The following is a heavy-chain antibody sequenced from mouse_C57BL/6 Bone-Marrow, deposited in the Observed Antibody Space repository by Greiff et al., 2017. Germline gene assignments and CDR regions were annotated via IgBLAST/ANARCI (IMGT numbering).Heavy chain of an antibody. CDR3: ASVITTVVATNFDG. CDR1: GYTFTSYW. CDR2: IDPSDSYT. J-gene: IGHJ1*03. D-gene: IGHD1-1*01. V-gene: IGHV1-69*01. Sequence: QVQLQQPGAELVMPGASVKLSCKASGYTFTSYWMHWVKQRPGQGLEWIGEIDPSDSYTNYNQKFKGKSTLTVDKSSSTAYMQLSSLTSEDSAVYYCASVITTVVATNFDGWGTGTTVTVSS.